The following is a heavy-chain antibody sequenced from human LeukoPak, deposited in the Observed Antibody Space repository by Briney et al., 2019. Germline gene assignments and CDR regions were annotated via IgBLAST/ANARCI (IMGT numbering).Heavy chain of an antibody. V-gene: IGHV3-23*01. CDR2: IRGSGGST. CDR3: AKAVGNGWWVFDY. J-gene: IGHJ4*02. Sequence: GGSLRLSCAASGFTFSSYAMSWVRQAPGKGLEWVSAIRGSGGSTYYADSVKGRFTISRDNSKNTLYLQMNSLRAEDTAVYYCAKAVGNGWWVFDYWGQGTLVTVSS. CDR1: GFTFSSYA. D-gene: IGHD6-19*01.